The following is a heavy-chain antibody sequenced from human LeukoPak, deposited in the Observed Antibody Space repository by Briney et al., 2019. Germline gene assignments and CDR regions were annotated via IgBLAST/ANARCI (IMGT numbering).Heavy chain of an antibody. Sequence: ASVKVSCKASGYTFTSYYMHWVRQAPGQGLEWMGIINPSGGSTSYAQKFQGRVSMTRDTSTSTVYMELSSLRSEDTAVYYCARGVEMATIVGDWFDPWGQGTLVTVSS. CDR3: ARGVEMATIVGDWFDP. CDR2: INPSGGST. J-gene: IGHJ5*02. D-gene: IGHD5-24*01. CDR1: GYTFTSYY. V-gene: IGHV1-46*01.